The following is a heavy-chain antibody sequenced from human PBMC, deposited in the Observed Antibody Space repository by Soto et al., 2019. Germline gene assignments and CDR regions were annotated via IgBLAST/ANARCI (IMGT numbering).Heavy chain of an antibody. J-gene: IGHJ4*02. CDR2: ISGSGGST. D-gene: IGHD6-6*01. CDR1: RFNFISYA. Sequence: GGALRLSCAASRFNFISYAMSWVRQAPGKGLEWVSAISGSGGSTYYADSVKGRFTISRDNSKNTLYLQMNSLRAEDTAVYYCAKNLLGIAACFDYWGQGTLVTVSS. V-gene: IGHV3-23*01. CDR3: AKNLLGIAACFDY.